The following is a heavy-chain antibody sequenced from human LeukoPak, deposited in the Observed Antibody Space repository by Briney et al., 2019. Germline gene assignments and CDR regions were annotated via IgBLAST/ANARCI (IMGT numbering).Heavy chain of an antibody. V-gene: IGHV3-7*01. Sequence: GSLRLSLLISGFTVNWFTVNWVRQASGKGPEWVAKMKEDGTEIHYVDSVKGRFTISRDNAKNSLYLQMNSLRVEDTAVYYCATGGAPGGRFENWGQGMLVTVSS. CDR1: GFTVNWFT. CDR3: ATGGAPGGRFEN. D-gene: IGHD1-26*01. J-gene: IGHJ4*02. CDR2: MKEDGTEI.